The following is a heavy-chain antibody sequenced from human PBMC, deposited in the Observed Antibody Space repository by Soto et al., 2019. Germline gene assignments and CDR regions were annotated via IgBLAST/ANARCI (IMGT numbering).Heavy chain of an antibody. V-gene: IGHV3-48*03. J-gene: IGHJ6*02. CDR1: GFTFSSYE. Sequence: GGSLRLSCAASGFTFSSYEMNWVRQAPGKGLEWVSYISSSGSTIYYADSVKGRFTISRDNAKNSLYLQMNSLRAEDTAVYYCARVGVVVVPAARGPHYYYYGMDVWGQGTTVTVSS. D-gene: IGHD2-2*01. CDR3: ARVGVVVVPAARGPHYYYYGMDV. CDR2: ISSSGSTI.